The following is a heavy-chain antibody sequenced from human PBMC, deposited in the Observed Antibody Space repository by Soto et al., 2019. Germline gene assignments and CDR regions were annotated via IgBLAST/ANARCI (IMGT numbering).Heavy chain of an antibody. Sequence: SETLSLTCTVSGGSISSSSYYWGWIRQPPGKGLEWIGSIYYSGSTYYNPSLKSRVTISVDTSKNQFSLKLSSVTAADTAVYYCARTEMVYAIPISRPFDYWGQGTLVTVSS. V-gene: IGHV4-39*01. CDR1: GGSISSSSYY. CDR2: IYYSGST. J-gene: IGHJ4*02. D-gene: IGHD2-8*01. CDR3: ARTEMVYAIPISRPFDY.